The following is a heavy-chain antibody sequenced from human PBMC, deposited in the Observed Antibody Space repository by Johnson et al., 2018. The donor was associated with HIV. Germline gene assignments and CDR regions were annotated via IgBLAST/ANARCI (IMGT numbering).Heavy chain of an antibody. CDR3: ARVSTATTIALRPYAFDI. CDR2: IYSDGRT. D-gene: IGHD5-12*01. J-gene: IGHJ3*02. V-gene: IGHV3-66*01. CDR1: TFSVSSNS. Sequence: VQLVESGGGLVRPGGSLRLSCAPSTFSVSSNSMTWVRQAPGKGLEWISVIYSDGRTYYADTVRGRFSISRDNSKNMVHLQVSRLRVEDTAVYYCARVSTATTIALRPYAFDIWGQGTMVTVSS.